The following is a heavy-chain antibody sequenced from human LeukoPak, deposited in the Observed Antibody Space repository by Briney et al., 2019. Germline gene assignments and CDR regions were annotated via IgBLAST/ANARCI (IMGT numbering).Heavy chain of an antibody. D-gene: IGHD3-22*01. CDR2: ISGSGGST. V-gene: IGHV3-23*01. CDR1: GFTVSSSY. Sequence: QPGGSLRLSCAASGFTVSSSYMMWVRQAPGKGLEWVSSISGSGGSTYYADSVKGRFTISRDNSKNTLYLQMNSLRTEDTAVYYCVKTDIVVVKHYDHWGLGTLVTVSS. J-gene: IGHJ4*02. CDR3: VKTDIVVVKHYDH.